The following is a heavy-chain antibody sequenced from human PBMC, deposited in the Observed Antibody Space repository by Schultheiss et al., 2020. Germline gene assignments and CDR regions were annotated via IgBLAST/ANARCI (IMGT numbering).Heavy chain of an antibody. CDR1: GGSVSSGSYY. J-gene: IGHJ5*02. V-gene: IGHV4-61*01. CDR2: IYYSGST. CDR3: AREGDGSFNWFDP. Sequence: SETLSLTCTVSGGSVSSGSYYWSWIRQPPGKGLEWIGYIYYSGSTNYNPSLKSRVTISVDTSKNQFSLKLSSVTAADTAVYYCAREGDGSFNWFDPWGQGTLVTVSS. D-gene: IGHD5-24*01.